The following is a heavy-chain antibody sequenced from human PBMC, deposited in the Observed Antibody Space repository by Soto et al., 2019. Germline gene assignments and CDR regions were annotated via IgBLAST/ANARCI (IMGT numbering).Heavy chain of an antibody. V-gene: IGHV5-51*01. CDR2: IYPGDSDT. CDR1: GYDFTSYW. J-gene: IGHJ3*02. D-gene: IGHD2-2*01. Sequence: GESLKISCKASGYDFTSYWIGWVRQKPGKGLEWMGMIYPGDSDTRDSPSFQGQVTISADKSTTSAYLQWSNLKASDTAMYYCARRRSSTSFDIWCQGTMVTVS. CDR3: ARRRSSTSFDI.